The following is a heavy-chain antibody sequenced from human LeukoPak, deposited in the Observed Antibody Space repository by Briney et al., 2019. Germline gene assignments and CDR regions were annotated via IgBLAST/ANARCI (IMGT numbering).Heavy chain of an antibody. Sequence: GGSLRLSCAASGFTFSSHAMSWVRQAPGKGLEWVSAISGSGGSTYYADSVKGRFTISRDNSKNTLYLQMNSLRAEDTAVYYCAIKGEYYYDSSGYFWGQGTLVTVSS. CDR2: ISGSGGST. CDR3: AIKGEYYYDSSGYF. D-gene: IGHD3-22*01. CDR1: GFTFSSHA. J-gene: IGHJ4*02. V-gene: IGHV3-23*01.